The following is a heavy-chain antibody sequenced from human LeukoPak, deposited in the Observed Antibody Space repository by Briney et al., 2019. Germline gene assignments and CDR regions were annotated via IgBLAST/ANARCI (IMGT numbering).Heavy chain of an antibody. CDR3: ARGDSSGWYWDY. CDR2: IIPILGIA. D-gene: IGHD6-19*01. CDR1: GGTFSSYA. J-gene: IGHJ4*02. Sequence: GASVKVSCKASGGTFSSYAISWVRQAPGQGLEWMGRIIPILGIANYAQKFQGRVTITADKSTSTAYMELSSLRSEDTAVYYCARGDSSGWYWDYWGQGTLVTVSS. V-gene: IGHV1-69*04.